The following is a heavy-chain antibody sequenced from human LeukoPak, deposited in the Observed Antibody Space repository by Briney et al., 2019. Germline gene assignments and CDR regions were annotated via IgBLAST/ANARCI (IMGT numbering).Heavy chain of an antibody. V-gene: IGHV3-53*01. CDR3: AKERQTTTAFDS. CDR2: IYSGGST. J-gene: IGHJ4*02. D-gene: IGHD4-17*01. CDR1: GFTVSSNY. Sequence: GGSLRLSCAASGFTVSSNYMSWVRQAPGKGLEWVSVIYSGGSTYYADSVKGRFTISRDNSKNTLYLQMSSLRVEDTAIYYCAKERQTTTAFDSWGQGTLVTVSS.